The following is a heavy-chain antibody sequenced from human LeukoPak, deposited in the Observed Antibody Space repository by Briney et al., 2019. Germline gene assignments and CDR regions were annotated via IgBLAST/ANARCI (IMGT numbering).Heavy chain of an antibody. CDR1: GGSISSGSYY. Sequence: SETLSLTCTVSGGSISSGSYYWGWIRQPPGKGLEWIGSIYYSGSTYYNPSLKSRVTISVDTSKNQFSLKLSSVTAADTAVYYCCGSGWFAGPFGYWGQGALVTVSS. V-gene: IGHV4-39*03. D-gene: IGHD6-19*01. CDR3: CGSGWFAGPFGY. CDR2: IYYSGST. J-gene: IGHJ4*02.